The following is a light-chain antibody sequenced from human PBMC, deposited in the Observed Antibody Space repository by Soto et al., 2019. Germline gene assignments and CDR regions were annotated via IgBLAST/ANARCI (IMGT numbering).Light chain of an antibody. CDR2: DVS. Sequence: QSALTQPASVSGSPGQSITISCTGTSSDIGAYDYVSWYQRHPGKAPKLMIYDVSNRPSGVSNRFSGSKSGNTASLTISGLQAEDEADYYCSSYTSTSVVFDGGTKLTVL. J-gene: IGLJ2*01. V-gene: IGLV2-14*01. CDR3: SSYTSTSVV. CDR1: SSDIGAYDY.